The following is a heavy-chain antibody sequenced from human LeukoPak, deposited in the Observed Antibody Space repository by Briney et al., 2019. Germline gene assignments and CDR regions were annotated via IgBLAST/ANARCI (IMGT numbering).Heavy chain of an antibody. CDR3: ARAGDVDY. D-gene: IGHD7-27*01. CDR2: ISWNSGSI. Sequence: GGSLRLSCAASGFTFDDYAMHWVRQALGKGLEWVSGISWNSGSIGYADSVKGRFTISRDNAKNSLYLQMNSLRAENTAVYYCARAGDVDYWDQGTLVTVSS. J-gene: IGHJ4*02. V-gene: IGHV3-9*01. CDR1: GFTFDDYA.